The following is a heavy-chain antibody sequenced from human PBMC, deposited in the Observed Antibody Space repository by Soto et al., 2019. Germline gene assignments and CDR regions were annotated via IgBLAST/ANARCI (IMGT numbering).Heavy chain of an antibody. CDR2: IWDDETNK. Sequence: QVQLVESGGGVVQPGRSLRLSCTASGFTFSTYGMHWVRQAPGKGLEWVARIWDDETNKGEADSVKGRFTIPRDNSKKTVYLQMNSLRVEDTAVYYCARSGDGSGTYGRCDYWGQGTQVTVSS. D-gene: IGHD3-10*01. V-gene: IGHV3-33*01. J-gene: IGHJ4*02. CDR3: ARSGDGSGTYGRCDY. CDR1: GFTFSTYG.